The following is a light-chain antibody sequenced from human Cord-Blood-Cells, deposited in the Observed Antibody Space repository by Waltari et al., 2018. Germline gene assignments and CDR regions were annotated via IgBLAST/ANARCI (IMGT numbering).Light chain of an antibody. J-gene: IGKJ2*01. CDR2: AAS. V-gene: IGKV1-8*01. Sequence: AIRMTQSPSSFSASTGDRVTIPCRASQGISSYLAWYQQKPGKAPKLLIYAASTLQSGVPSRFRGSGSGTDFTLTISCLQSEDFATYYCQQYYSYPPFTFGQGTKLEIK. CDR3: QQYYSYPPFT. CDR1: QGISSY.